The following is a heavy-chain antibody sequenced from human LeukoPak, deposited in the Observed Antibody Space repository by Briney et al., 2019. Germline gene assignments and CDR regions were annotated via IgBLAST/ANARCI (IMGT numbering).Heavy chain of an antibody. Sequence: SETLSLTCTVSGVSISSSSYYWGWIRQPPGKGLGWIGSIYYSGRTYYHPSLKSRVTISVDTSKNQFSLKLSSVTAADTAVYYCVRYYGSGAYYYYMDVWGKGTTVTVSS. D-gene: IGHD3-10*01. V-gene: IGHV4-39*01. CDR1: GVSISSSSYY. J-gene: IGHJ6*03. CDR3: VRYYGSGAYYYYMDV. CDR2: IYYSGRT.